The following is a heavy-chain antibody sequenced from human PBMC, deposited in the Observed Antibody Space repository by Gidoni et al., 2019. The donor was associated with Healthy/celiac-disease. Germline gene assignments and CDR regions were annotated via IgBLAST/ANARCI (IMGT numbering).Heavy chain of an antibody. V-gene: IGHV4-59*01. CDR2: SYYSGST. CDR3: ARGRWGFDP. D-gene: IGHD3-3*01. Sequence: QVQLQESGPGLVKPSETLSLTCTVSGGSISSYYWSWIRQPPGKGLEWIGYSYYSGSTNSNPSLKSRVTISVDTSKNQFSLKLSSVTAADTAVYYCARGRWGFDPWGQGTLVTVSS. J-gene: IGHJ5*02. CDR1: GGSISSYY.